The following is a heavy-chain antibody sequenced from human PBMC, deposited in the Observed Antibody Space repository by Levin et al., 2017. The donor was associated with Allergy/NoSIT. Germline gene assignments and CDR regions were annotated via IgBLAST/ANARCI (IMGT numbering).Heavy chain of an antibody. D-gene: IGHD4-11*01. Sequence: PGGSLRLSCTVSGGSISSYYWSWIRQPPGKGLEWIGYIYYSGSTNYNPSLKSRVTISVDTSKNQFSLKLSSVTAADTAVYYCARALDPYSNYLRRAQNNRFDPWGQGTLVTVSS. CDR2: IYYSGST. V-gene: IGHV4-59*01. CDR3: ARALDPYSNYLRRAQNNRFDP. J-gene: IGHJ5*02. CDR1: GGSISSYY.